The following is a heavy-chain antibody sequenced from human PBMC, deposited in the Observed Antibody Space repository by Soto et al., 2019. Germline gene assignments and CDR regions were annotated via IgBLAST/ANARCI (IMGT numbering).Heavy chain of an antibody. J-gene: IGHJ5*02. CDR1: GGSISSGGYY. CDR3: ARGSFSSSSSWFDP. CDR2: IYYSGRT. Sequence: SETLSLTCTVSGGSISSGGYYWSWIRQHPGKGLEWIGYIYYSGRTYYNPSLHSRVSIAVDTTENQFSLKLTSVTAADTSVYYCARGSFSSSSSWFDPWGRELWSPSPQ. V-gene: IGHV4-31*03. D-gene: IGHD6-6*01.